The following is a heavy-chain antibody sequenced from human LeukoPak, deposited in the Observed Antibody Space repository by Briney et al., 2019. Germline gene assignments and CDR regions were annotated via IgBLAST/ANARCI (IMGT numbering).Heavy chain of an antibody. CDR1: GYTLTGYY. V-gene: IGHV1-2*02. CDR2: INPSSGGT. J-gene: IGHJ4*02. D-gene: IGHD2-8*01. CDR3: ARVRFCINGVCPYYFDY. Sequence: ASVKVSCKASGYTLTGYYIHWVRQAPGQGLEWMGWINPSSGGTNYAQKFQGRVTMTSDTSISTAYMELSRLRSDDTAVYYCARVRFCINGVCPYYFDYWGQGTLVTVSS.